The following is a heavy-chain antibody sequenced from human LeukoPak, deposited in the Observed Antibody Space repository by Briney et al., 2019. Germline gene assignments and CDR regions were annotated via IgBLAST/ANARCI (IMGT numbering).Heavy chain of an antibody. V-gene: IGHV3-13*01. Sequence: GGSLRLSCAASGFTFSTYDMHWVRPTTGGGLEWVSGIGTSGDTHYPDSVEGRFTISRENAKNSLYLQMNSLRAGDTAVYYCTRGFYCSDHSCYVNGEFDYWGQGTLVTVFS. J-gene: IGHJ4*02. D-gene: IGHD2-2*01. CDR2: IGTSGDT. CDR1: GFTFSTYD. CDR3: TRGFYCSDHSCYVNGEFDY.